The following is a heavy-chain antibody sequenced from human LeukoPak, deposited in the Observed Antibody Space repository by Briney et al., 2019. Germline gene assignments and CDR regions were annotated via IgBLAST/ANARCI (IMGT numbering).Heavy chain of an antibody. Sequence: SETLSLTCAVYGGSFSGYYWSWIRQPPGKGLEWIGEINHSGSTNYNPSLKSRVTISVDTSKNQFSLKLSSVTAADTAVYCCARGRRQTTVNWFDPWGQGTLVTVSS. V-gene: IGHV4-34*01. J-gene: IGHJ5*02. CDR3: ARGRRQTTVNWFDP. CDR1: GGSFSGYY. D-gene: IGHD1-1*01. CDR2: INHSGST.